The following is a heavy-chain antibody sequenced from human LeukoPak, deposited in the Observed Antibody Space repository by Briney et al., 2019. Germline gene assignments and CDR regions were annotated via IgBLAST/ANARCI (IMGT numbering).Heavy chain of an antibody. Sequence: SETLSLTCTVSGGSISSYYWGWIRQPPGKGLEWIGSIYYSGSTYYNPSLKSRVTISVDTSKNQFSLKLSSVTAADTAVYYCARAGWFGELNWFDPWGQGTLVTVSS. D-gene: IGHD3-10*01. CDR3: ARAGWFGELNWFDP. CDR2: IYYSGST. J-gene: IGHJ5*02. V-gene: IGHV4-39*07. CDR1: GGSISSYY.